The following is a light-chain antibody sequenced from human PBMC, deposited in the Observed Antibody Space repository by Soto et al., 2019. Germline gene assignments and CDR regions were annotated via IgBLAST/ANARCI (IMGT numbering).Light chain of an antibody. J-gene: IGLJ2*01. CDR2: EVS. Sequence: ALTQPASVSGSPGQSITISCTGTSSDIGGYNYVSWYQQHPGKAPKLMIYEVSNRPSGVSNRFSGSKSGNTASLTISGLQAEDEADYYCSSYTTSSTVLFAGGTKVTVL. CDR1: SSDIGGYNY. CDR3: SSYTTSSTVL. V-gene: IGLV2-14*01.